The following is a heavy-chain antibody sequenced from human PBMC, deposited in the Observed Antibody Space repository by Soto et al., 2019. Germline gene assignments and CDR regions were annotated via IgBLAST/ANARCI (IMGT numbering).Heavy chain of an antibody. CDR1: VFTFSPYE. J-gene: IGHJ4*02. D-gene: IGHD2-8*01. CDR2: ISSSGSTI. Sequence: WGSLRVSCASSVFTFSPYEMSWVRQAPGKGLEWISYISSSGSTIHYADSVKGRFSISRDNAKKSLFLQMNSLRAEDTAVYYCVREAPCSNGVCQFDYWGRGTMVTGSS. CDR3: VREAPCSNGVCQFDY. V-gene: IGHV3-48*03.